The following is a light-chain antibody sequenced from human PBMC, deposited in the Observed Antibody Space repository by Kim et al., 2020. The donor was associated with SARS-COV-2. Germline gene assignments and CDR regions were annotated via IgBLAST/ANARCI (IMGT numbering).Light chain of an antibody. CDR3: QQSHTAPLLT. CDR1: QNIYSY. Sequence: DIQMTQSPSSLAASVGDRVTITCRASQNIYSYLNWYQQKPGKAPKLLIYAASTLQSGVPSRFSGSGSGTDFTLTINSLQTEDFATYYCQQSHTAPLLTFGGGTKVDIK. J-gene: IGKJ4*01. CDR2: AAS. V-gene: IGKV1-39*01.